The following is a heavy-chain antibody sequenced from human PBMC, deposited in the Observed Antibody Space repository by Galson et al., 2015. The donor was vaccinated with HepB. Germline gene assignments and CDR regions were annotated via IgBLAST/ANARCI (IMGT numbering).Heavy chain of an antibody. V-gene: IGHV1-24*01. CDR2: FDPEDGET. CDR3: ATPGRSYYYGMDV. Sequence: SVKVSCKVSGYTLTELSMHWVRQAPGKGLEWMGGFDPEDGETIYAQKFQGRVTMTEDTSTDTAYMELSSPRSEDTAVYYCATPGRSYYYGMDVWGQGTTVTVSS. J-gene: IGHJ6*02. CDR1: GYTLTELS.